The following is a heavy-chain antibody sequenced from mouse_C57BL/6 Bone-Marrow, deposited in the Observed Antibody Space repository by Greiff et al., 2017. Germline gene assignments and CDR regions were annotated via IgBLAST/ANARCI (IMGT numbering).Heavy chain of an antibody. Sequence: QVTLKVSGPGILQPSQTLSLTCSFSGFSLSTFGMGVGWIRQPSGKGLEWLAHIWWDDDKYYNPALKSRLTIAKDTSKNQVFLKIANVDTADTATYYCARIEEGYYGNFAWFAYWGQGTLVTVSA. CDR1: GFSLSTFGMG. CDR3: ARIEEGYYGNFAWFAY. CDR2: IWWDDDK. J-gene: IGHJ3*01. D-gene: IGHD2-1*01. V-gene: IGHV8-8*01.